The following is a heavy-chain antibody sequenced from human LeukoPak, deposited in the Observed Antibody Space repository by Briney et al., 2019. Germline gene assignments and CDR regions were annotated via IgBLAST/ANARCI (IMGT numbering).Heavy chain of an antibody. CDR2: VYTDGSST. CDR1: GFPFSNYW. V-gene: IGHV3-74*01. J-gene: IGHJ5*02. Sequence: QPGGSLRLSCTASGFPFSNYWMHSVRQGPGKGLEWVSRVYTDGSSTTYADSVKGRFTISRDNAKNTLYLQMSSLRAEDTAVYYCARTFGSGRYPGDWFDPWGQGTLVTVSS. CDR3: ARTFGSGRYPGDWFDP. D-gene: IGHD6-19*01.